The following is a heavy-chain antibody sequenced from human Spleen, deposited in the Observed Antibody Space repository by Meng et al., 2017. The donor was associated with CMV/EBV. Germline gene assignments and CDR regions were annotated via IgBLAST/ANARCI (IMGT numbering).Heavy chain of an antibody. Sequence: AGATLSSYAIDWVRQAPGQGLEWMGGIIPIFGTTYYAQDLKGRGTITTDEYTSTVSVDLSRLRSEDTAVYYCASQQRTLLYGHYFDFWGQGTLVTVSS. CDR2: IIPIFGTT. CDR3: ASQQRTLLYGHYFDF. CDR1: GATLSSYA. D-gene: IGHD1-26*01. V-gene: IGHV1-69*05. J-gene: IGHJ4*02.